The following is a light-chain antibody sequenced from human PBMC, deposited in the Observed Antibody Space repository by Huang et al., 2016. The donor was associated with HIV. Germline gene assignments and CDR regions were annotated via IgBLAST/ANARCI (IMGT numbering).Light chain of an antibody. J-gene: IGKJ2*01. V-gene: IGKV1-39*01. CDR1: QAIDKY. CDR2: GAS. CDR3: QQSYRTPRT. Sequence: DIQMTQFPTSLSASVEDRVTITCRAGQAIDKYLNWYQQKSGRAPRLLIYGASKLQSGVPSRCSGRASGTQFSLTINSLQPDDSAIYYCQQSYRTPRTFGQGTNLEI.